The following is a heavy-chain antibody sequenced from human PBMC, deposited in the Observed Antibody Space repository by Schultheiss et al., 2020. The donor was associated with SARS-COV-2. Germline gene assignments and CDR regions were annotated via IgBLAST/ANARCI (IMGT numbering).Heavy chain of an antibody. CDR1: GFTFSSYG. CDR2: IWYDGSNK. CDR3: ASSPSTSATGDCWFDP. V-gene: IGHV3-33*01. D-gene: IGHD2-2*01. Sequence: GGSLRLSCAASGFTFSSYGMHWVRQAPGKGLEWVAVIWYDGSNKYYADSVKGRFTISRDNSKNTLYLQMNSLRAEDTAVYYCASSPSTSATGDCWFDPWGQGTLVTVSS. J-gene: IGHJ5*02.